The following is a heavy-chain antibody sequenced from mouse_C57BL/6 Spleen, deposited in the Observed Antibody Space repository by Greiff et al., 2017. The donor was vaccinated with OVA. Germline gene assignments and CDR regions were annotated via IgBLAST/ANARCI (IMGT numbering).Heavy chain of an antibody. J-gene: IGHJ1*03. Sequence: EVQGVESGGGLVQPGGSLKLSCAASGFTFSDYYMYWVRQTPEKRLEWVAYISNGGGSTYYPDTVKGRFTISRDNAKNTLYLQMSRLKSEDTAMYYCARQVDGYWYFDVWGTGTTVTVSS. CDR1: GFTFSDYY. V-gene: IGHV5-12*01. CDR2: ISNGGGST. D-gene: IGHD2-3*01. CDR3: ARQVDGYWYFDV.